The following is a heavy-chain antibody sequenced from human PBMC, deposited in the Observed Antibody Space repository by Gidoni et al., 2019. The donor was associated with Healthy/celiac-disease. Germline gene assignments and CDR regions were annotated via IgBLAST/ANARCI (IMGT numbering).Heavy chain of an antibody. D-gene: IGHD2-15*01. Sequence: GLEWMGWINPNSGGTNYAQKFQGRVTMTRDTSISTAYMELSRLRSDDTAVYYCARARGRGGNSFYYYGMDVWGQGTTVTVSS. CDR3: ARARGRGGNSFYYYGMDV. CDR2: INPNSGGT. V-gene: IGHV1-2*02. J-gene: IGHJ6*02.